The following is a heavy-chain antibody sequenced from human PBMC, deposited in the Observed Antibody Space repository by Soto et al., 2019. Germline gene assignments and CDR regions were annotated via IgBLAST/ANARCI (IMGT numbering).Heavy chain of an antibody. Sequence: QVPLVQSGAEVKKPGASVKVSCKASGYTFTSYGISWVRQAPGQGLEWMGWISAYNGNTNYAQKLQGRVTMTTDTATSRAYMQLRSLGSDDTAVYYCATDYYRSGSHGVFDYWGQGPMVAVSP. J-gene: IGHJ4*02. CDR1: GYTFTSYG. D-gene: IGHD3-10*01. V-gene: IGHV1-18*01. CDR3: ATDYYRSGSHGVFDY. CDR2: ISAYNGNT.